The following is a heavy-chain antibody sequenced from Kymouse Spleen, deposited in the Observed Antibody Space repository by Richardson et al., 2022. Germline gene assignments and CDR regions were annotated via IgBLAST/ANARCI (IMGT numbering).Heavy chain of an antibody. Sequence: QVQLVESGGGVVQPGRSLRLSCAASGFTFSSYGMHWVRQAPGKGLEWVAVIWYDGSNKYYADSVKGRFTISRDNSKNTLYLQMNSLRAEDTAVYYCARDDILTGYPFDYWGQGTLVTVSS. CDR1: GFTFSSYG. J-gene: IGHJ4*02. CDR3: ARDDILTGYPFDY. D-gene: IGHD3-9*01. V-gene: IGHV3-33*01. CDR2: IWYDGSNK.